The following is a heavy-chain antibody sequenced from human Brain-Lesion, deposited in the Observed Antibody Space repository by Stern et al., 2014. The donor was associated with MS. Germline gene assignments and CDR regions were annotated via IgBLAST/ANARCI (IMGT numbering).Heavy chain of an antibody. J-gene: IGHJ5*02. D-gene: IGHD2-15*01. CDR2: IYYSGKT. CDR3: AGEEDIRYCSGGSCTGNWFDP. V-gene: IGHV4-39*01. Sequence: QVQLQESGPGLVKPSETLSLTCTVAGGSVSSTSYAWAWIRQPPGKGLEWIGTIYYSGKTYYSPSLKSRPTISLDTPTHQFSLQLRFVTAADTAVYYCAGEEDIRYCSGGSCTGNWFDPWGQGTLVTVSS. CDR1: GGSVSSTSYA.